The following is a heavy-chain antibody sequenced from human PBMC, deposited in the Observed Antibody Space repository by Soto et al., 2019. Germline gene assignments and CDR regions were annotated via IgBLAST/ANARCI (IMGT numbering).Heavy chain of an antibody. D-gene: IGHD5-12*01. CDR3: AHSQRGPRDF. CDR2: IYWDDDK. J-gene: IGHJ4*02. CDR1: GFSLSTTGVA. V-gene: IGHV2-5*02. Sequence: QITLKESGPTLVRPTQTLTLTCTFSGFSLSTTGVAVAWIRQPPGEALEWLELIYWDDDKRYNSSLKSRLTITKDTSRDQVVLAMTYMDPMDTATYFCAHSQRGPRDFWGPGILVTVSS.